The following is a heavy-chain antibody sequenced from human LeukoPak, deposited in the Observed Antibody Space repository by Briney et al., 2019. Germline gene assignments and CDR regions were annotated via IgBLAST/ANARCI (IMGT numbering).Heavy chain of an antibody. V-gene: IGHV3-21*01. CDR1: GFTFSSYS. CDR2: ISGSSSYI. Sequence: GGSLRLSCAASGFTFSSYSMNWVRQAPGKGLEWVSSISGSSSYIYYADSVKGRFTISRDNAKNSLYLQMNSLRAEDTAVYYCARGGRGSGSYRGLIDYWGQGTLVTVSS. D-gene: IGHD1-26*01. CDR3: ARGGRGSGSYRGLIDY. J-gene: IGHJ4*02.